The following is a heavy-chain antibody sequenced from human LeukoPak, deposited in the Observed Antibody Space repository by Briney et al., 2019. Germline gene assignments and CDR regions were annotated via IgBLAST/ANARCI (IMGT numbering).Heavy chain of an antibody. D-gene: IGHD3-10*01. Sequence: GGSLRLSCAASGFTVSSNYMSWVRQAPGKGLEWVSVIYSGGSTYYADSVKGRFTISRDNSKSTLYIQMNSLGAEDTAVYYCARAKPKNMVRGLIMRRESRYYFDYRGQGTLVTVSS. CDR3: ARAKPKNMVRGLIMRRESRYYFDY. CDR1: GFTVSSNY. J-gene: IGHJ4*02. CDR2: IYSGGST. V-gene: IGHV3-53*01.